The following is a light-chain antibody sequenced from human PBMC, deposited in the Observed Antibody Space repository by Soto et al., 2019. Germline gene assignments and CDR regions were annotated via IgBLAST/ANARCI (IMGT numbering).Light chain of an antibody. CDR1: SSDVGDYNY. J-gene: IGLJ2*01. Sequence: QSVLTQPASVSGSPEQSITISCTGTSSDVGDYNYVSWYQQHPGKAPKLMIYEVSYRPSGVSNRFSGSKSGNTASLTVSGLQAEDEADYYCSSYTSITTHVVFGGGTKVTVL. CDR2: EVS. CDR3: SSYTSITTHVV. V-gene: IGLV2-14*01.